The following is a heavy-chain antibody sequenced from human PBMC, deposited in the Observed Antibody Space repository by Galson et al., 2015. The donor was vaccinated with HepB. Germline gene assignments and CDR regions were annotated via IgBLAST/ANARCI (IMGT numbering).Heavy chain of an antibody. CDR2: IIPIFGTA. D-gene: IGHD2-15*01. Sequence: SVKVSCKASGGTFSSYAISWVRQAPGPGLEWMGGIIPIFGTANYAKKFQGRVTITADESTSTAYMELSSLRSEDTAVYYCARATPLQFCSGGSCYGAFDIWGQGTMVTVSS. J-gene: IGHJ3*02. V-gene: IGHV1-69*13. CDR1: GGTFSSYA. CDR3: ARATPLQFCSGGSCYGAFDI.